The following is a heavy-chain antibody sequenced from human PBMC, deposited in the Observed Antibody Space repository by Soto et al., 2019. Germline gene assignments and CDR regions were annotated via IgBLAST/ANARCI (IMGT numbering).Heavy chain of an antibody. V-gene: IGHV3-30-3*01. Sequence: QVQLVESGGGVVQPGRSLRLSCAASGFTFSSYAMHWVRQAPGKGLEWVAVISYDGSNKYYADSVKGRVTISRDNPKNTLYLQMNSLRAEDTAVYYCARVQQLVLMDGWFDPWGQGTLVTVSS. CDR1: GFTFSSYA. CDR3: ARVQQLVLMDGWFDP. J-gene: IGHJ5*02. D-gene: IGHD6-13*01. CDR2: ISYDGSNK.